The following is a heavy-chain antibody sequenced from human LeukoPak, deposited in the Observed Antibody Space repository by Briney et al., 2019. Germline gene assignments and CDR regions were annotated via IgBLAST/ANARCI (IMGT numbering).Heavy chain of an antibody. J-gene: IGHJ4*02. D-gene: IGHD6-6*01. Sequence: SETLSLTCIVSGGSISSYYWSWIRQPPGKGLGWIGYIYFSGSTDYNPSLKSRVTISVDTSKNQFSLKLSSVTAADTAVYYCARSEYSSSSGHFDYWGQGTLVTVSS. CDR3: ARSEYSSSSGHFDY. CDR1: GGSISSYY. CDR2: IYFSGST. V-gene: IGHV4-59*08.